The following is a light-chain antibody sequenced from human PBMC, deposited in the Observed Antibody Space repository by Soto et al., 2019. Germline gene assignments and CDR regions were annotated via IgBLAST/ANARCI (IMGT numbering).Light chain of an antibody. CDR1: TGAVTSGHY. CDR3: LLYFGGIRV. CDR2: STN. V-gene: IGLV7-43*01. J-gene: IGLJ2*01. Sequence: QTVVTKEPSVTVSPGGTVILTCASTTGAVTSGHYANWFQQKPGQEPKTLIYSTNNKHSWTPARFSGSLLGDKAALTLSGVQPEDEADYYCLLYFGGIRVFGGGTKLTVL.